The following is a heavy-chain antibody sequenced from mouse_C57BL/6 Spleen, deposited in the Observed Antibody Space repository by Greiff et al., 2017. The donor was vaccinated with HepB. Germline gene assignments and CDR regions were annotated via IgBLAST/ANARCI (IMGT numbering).Heavy chain of an antibody. J-gene: IGHJ3*01. D-gene: IGHD1-1*01. CDR2: INPNYGTT. Sequence: VQLKESGPELVKPGASVKISCKASGYSFTDYNMNWVKQSNGKSLEWIGVINPNYGTTSYNQKFKGKATLTVDQSSSTAYMQLNSLTSEDSAVYYCARGYGSSSAWFAYWGQGTLVTVSA. CDR1: GYSFTDYN. V-gene: IGHV1-39*01. CDR3: ARGYGSSSAWFAY.